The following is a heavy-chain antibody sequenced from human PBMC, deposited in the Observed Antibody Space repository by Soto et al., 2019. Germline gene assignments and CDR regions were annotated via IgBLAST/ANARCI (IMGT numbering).Heavy chain of an antibody. V-gene: IGHV3-48*01. Sequence: EVQLVESGGGLVQPGGSLRLSCVGSGFTFSVYSMNWVRQAPGKGLEWLSYISSSSPPIYYADSVKGRFTISRDNAKNSLYLQMNSLRAEDAAVYYCARYWEQLAPFDLWAQGTLVTVTS. CDR2: ISSSSPPI. D-gene: IGHD6-6*01. CDR3: ARYWEQLAPFDL. CDR1: GFTFSVYS. J-gene: IGHJ4*02.